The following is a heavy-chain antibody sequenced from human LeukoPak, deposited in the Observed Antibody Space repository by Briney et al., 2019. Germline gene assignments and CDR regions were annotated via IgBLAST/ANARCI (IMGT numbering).Heavy chain of an antibody. CDR1: GGSISSSSYY. CDR2: IYYSGST. Sequence: ETLSLTCTVSGGSISSSSYYWGWIRQPPGKGLEWIGSIYYSGSTYYNPSLKSRVTISVDTSKNQFSLKLSSVTAADTAVYYCARARWYVAHWGQGTLVTVSS. J-gene: IGHJ4*02. D-gene: IGHD6-13*01. V-gene: IGHV4-39*07. CDR3: ARARWYVAH.